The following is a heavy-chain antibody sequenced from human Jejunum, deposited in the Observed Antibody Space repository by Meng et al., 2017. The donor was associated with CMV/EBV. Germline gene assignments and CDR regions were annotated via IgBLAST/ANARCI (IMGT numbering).Heavy chain of an antibody. V-gene: IGHV3-33*01. Sequence: FAGYGMHWVRQTPGKGLEWVAVIWFDGSNRYYADSVKGRFTISRDNSRNTLYLQMHSPRVEDSGVYYCVRDKHVYGEQTPGGYFDFWGQGTQVTVSS. CDR3: VRDKHVYGEQTPGGYFDF. J-gene: IGHJ4*02. CDR1: FAGYG. CDR2: IWFDGSNR. D-gene: IGHD4-17*01.